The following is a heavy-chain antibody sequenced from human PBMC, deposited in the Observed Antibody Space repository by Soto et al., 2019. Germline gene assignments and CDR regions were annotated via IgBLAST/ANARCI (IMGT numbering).Heavy chain of an antibody. CDR1: GYTFSNFW. V-gene: IGHV5-51*01. CDR2: IYPGDHET. D-gene: IGHD2-2*01. CDR3: ARSPRSCPYFDY. Sequence: GESLKISCQCSGYTFSNFWIGWVRQLPGKGLEWMGIIYPGDHETRYSPSFHGKVTISADKSINTAYLQWNSLEASDTAFYFCARSPRSCPYFDYWGQGALVTVSS. J-gene: IGHJ4*02.